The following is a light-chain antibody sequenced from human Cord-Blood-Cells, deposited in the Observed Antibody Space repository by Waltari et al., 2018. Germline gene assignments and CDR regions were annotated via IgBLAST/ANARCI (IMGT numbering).Light chain of an antibody. CDR2: DVS. J-gene: IGLJ2*01. Sequence: QSALTQPASVSGSPGQSITISCTGTSSDVGGYNYVSWYQQHPGKAPKLMIYDVSTRPAGVSNRFSGSKSGNTASLTISWLQAEDEADYYCSSYTSSSTLVVFSGGTKLTVL. V-gene: IGLV2-14*01. CDR1: SSDVGGYNY. CDR3: SSYTSSSTLVV.